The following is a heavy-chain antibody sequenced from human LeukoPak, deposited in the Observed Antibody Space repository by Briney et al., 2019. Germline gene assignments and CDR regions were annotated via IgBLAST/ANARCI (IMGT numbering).Heavy chain of an antibody. CDR3: ARGAYDDFWSGHPKYNWFDP. D-gene: IGHD3-3*01. J-gene: IGHJ5*02. Sequence: SETLSLTCAVYGGSFSGYYWSWIRQPPGKGLEWIGEINHSGSTNYNPSLKSRVTISVDTSKNQFSLKLSSVTAADTAVYYCARGAYDDFWSGHPKYNWFDPWGQGTLVTVSS. V-gene: IGHV4-34*01. CDR2: INHSGST. CDR1: GGSFSGYY.